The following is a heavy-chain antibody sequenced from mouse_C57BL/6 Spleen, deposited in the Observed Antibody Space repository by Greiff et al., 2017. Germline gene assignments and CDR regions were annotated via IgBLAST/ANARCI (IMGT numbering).Heavy chain of an antibody. J-gene: IGHJ4*01. CDR1: GFTFSDYG. D-gene: IGHD1-1*01. Sequence: EVKVVESGGGLVKPGGSLKLSCAASGFTFSDYGMHWVRQAPEKGLEWVAYISSGSSTIYYADTVKGRFTISRDNAKNTLFLQMTSLRSEDTAMYYCARGIYYYGSDAMDYWGQGTSVTVSS. CDR3: ARGIYYYGSDAMDY. CDR2: ISSGSSTI. V-gene: IGHV5-17*01.